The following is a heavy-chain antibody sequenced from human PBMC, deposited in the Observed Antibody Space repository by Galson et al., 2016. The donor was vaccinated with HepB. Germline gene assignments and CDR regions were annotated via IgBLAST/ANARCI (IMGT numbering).Heavy chain of an antibody. CDR1: GFTVSSNY. J-gene: IGHJ6*02. CDR2: ICSGGST. Sequence: SLRLSCAASGFTVSSNYMTWVRQAPGKGLEWVSVICSGGSTYYADSVKVQFIISRDNSKNTLYLQMNSLRAEDTAVYYCARDNNYYYGMDVWGQGTTVTVSS. CDR3: ARDNNYYYGMDV. D-gene: IGHD2/OR15-2a*01. V-gene: IGHV3-53*01.